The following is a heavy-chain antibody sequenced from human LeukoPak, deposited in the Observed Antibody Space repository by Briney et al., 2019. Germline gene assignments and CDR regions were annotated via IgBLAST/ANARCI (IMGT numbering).Heavy chain of an antibody. CDR1: GGSFSGYY. CDR3: ARRRVVVVPAANPWFDP. V-gene: IGHV4-34*01. J-gene: IGHJ5*02. Sequence: SETLSLTCAVYGGSFSGYYWSWIRQPPGKGLEWIGEINHSGSTNYNPSLKSRVTISVDTSKNQFSLKLSSVTAADTAVYYCARRRVVVVPAANPWFDPWGQGTLVIVSS. CDR2: INHSGST. D-gene: IGHD2-2*01.